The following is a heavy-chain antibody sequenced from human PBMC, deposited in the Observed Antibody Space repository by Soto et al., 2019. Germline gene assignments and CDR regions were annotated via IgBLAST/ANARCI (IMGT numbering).Heavy chain of an antibody. D-gene: IGHD3-16*01. Sequence: SQTLSLTCAIAGDSVSNKSAAWNWIRQSPSRGLEWLGRTYYRSKWYSDYAVSVKSRITTNPDTSKNQFSLQLNSVTPEDTAVYYCVRVEFGHFPRCFVSWGQGPLGTVS. V-gene: IGHV6-1*01. CDR2: TYYRSKWYS. CDR3: VRVEFGHFPRCFVS. CDR1: GDSVSNKSAA. J-gene: IGHJ5*01.